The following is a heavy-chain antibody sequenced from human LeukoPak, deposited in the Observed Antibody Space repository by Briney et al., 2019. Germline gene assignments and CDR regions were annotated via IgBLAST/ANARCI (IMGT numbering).Heavy chain of an antibody. CDR2: IYYSGST. CDR3: ARDLGGVTDY. Sequence: SQTLSLTCTVSGGSISSGSYYWSWIRQPAGKGLEWIGYIYYSGSTNYNPSLKSRVTISVDTSKNQFSLKLSFVTAADTAVYYCARDLGGVTDYWGQGTLVTVSS. D-gene: IGHD1-26*01. CDR1: GGSISSGSYY. J-gene: IGHJ4*02. V-gene: IGHV4-61*10.